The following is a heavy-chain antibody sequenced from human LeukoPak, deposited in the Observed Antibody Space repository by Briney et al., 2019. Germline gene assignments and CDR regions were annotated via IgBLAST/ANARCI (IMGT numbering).Heavy chain of an antibody. Sequence: ASVKVSCKASGYAFTSYYMHWVRQAPGQGLEWMGWISAYNGNTNYAQKLQGRVTMTTDTSTSTAYMELRSLRSDDTAVYYCARGYDILTGYKEFDYWGQGTLVTVSS. V-gene: IGHV1-18*04. J-gene: IGHJ4*02. D-gene: IGHD3-9*01. CDR1: GYAFTSYY. CDR3: ARGYDILTGYKEFDY. CDR2: ISAYNGNT.